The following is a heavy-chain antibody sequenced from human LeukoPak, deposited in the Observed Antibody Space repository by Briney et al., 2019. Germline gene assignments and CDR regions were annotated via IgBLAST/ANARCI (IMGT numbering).Heavy chain of an antibody. CDR1: GGTFSTYA. V-gene: IGHV1-69*13. D-gene: IGHD3-3*01. CDR2: IIPIFGTA. Sequence: ASVKVSCKASGGTFSTYAIDWVRQAPGQGLEWMGGIIPIFGTANYAQKFQGRVTITADESTSTAYMELSSLRSEDTAVYYCARASGSGYYPVWFDPWGQGTLVTVSS. CDR3: ARASGSGYYPVWFDP. J-gene: IGHJ5*02.